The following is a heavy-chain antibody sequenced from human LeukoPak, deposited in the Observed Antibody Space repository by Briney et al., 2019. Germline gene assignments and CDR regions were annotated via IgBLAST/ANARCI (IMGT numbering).Heavy chain of an antibody. CDR2: ISGSGGST. CDR3: SKRVGPSLVPTPFAY. Sequence: GGSLRLSCAASGFTFSSYAMSWVRQAPGKGLEWVSAISGSGGSTYYADSVKGRFTISRDNSKNTLYLQMNSLRAEDTAVYYCSKRVGPSLVPTPFAYWGQGTLVTVSS. J-gene: IGHJ4*02. V-gene: IGHV3-23*01. D-gene: IGHD2-8*01. CDR1: GFTFSSYA.